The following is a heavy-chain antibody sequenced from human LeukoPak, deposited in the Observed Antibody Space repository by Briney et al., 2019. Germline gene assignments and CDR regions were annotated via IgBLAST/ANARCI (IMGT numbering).Heavy chain of an antibody. CDR3: ACDSSGYYYYFDY. CDR1: GGTFSSYA. J-gene: IGHJ4*02. V-gene: IGHV1-69*13. Sequence: GASVKVSCKASGGTFSSYAISWVRQAPGQGLEWMGGIIPIFGTANYAQKFQGRVTITADESTSTAYMELSSLRSEDTAVYYCACDSSGYYYYFDYWGQGTLVTVSS. CDR2: IIPIFGTA. D-gene: IGHD3-22*01.